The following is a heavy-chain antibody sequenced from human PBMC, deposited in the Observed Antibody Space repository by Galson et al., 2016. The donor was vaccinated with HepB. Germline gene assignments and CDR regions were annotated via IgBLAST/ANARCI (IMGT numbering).Heavy chain of an antibody. CDR2: ISSSGEST. V-gene: IGHV3-23*01. D-gene: IGHD2-15*01. J-gene: IGHJ4*02. CDR1: GFTFSDYD. CDR3: AKDGLMNYPDYCTGGSCYSDY. Sequence: SLRLSCAASGFTFSDYDMSWVRQAPGKGLEWVSGISSSGESTVFADSVKGRFTISRDKSKNTLYLQMNRLRAEDTAVYYCAKDGLMNYPDYCTGGSCYSDYWGQGTLVTVSS.